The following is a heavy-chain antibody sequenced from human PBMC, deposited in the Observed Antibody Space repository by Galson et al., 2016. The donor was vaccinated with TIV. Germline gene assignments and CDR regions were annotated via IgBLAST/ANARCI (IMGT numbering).Heavy chain of an antibody. J-gene: IGHJ4*02. CDR3: ARVRGEVYDSSGYYDS. CDR1: GVIFRNFA. V-gene: IGHV1-69*13. D-gene: IGHD3-22*01. CDR2: ITPIFGTT. Sequence: SVKVSCKASGVIFRNFAITWVRQAPGQGLEWMGRITPIFGTTKYAQKFQGRVTLTADDSTSTAYMELSFLRSEDTAIYYCARVRGEVYDSSGYYDSWGQGTLVSVSS.